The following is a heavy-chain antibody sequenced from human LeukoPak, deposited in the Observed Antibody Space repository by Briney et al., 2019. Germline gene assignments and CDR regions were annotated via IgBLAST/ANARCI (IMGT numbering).Heavy chain of an antibody. J-gene: IGHJ4*02. CDR1: GFTFSSYS. Sequence: LGGSLRLSCAASGFTFSSYSMNWVRQAPGKGLEWVSYISSSSSTIYYADSVKGRFTISRDNAKNSLYLQMNSLRAEDTAVYYCASGLLPMGYWGQGTLVTVSS. D-gene: IGHD3-22*01. CDR3: ASGLLPMGY. CDR2: ISSSSSTI. V-gene: IGHV3-48*01.